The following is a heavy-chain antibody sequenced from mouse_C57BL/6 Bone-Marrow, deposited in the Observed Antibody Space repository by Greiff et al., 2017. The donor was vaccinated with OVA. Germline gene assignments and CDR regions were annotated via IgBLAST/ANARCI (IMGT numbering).Heavy chain of an antibody. CDR3: ARVDGYYVDYFDY. V-gene: IGHV1-82*01. CDR2: IYPGDGDT. Sequence: VQGVESGPELVKPGASVKISCKASGYAFSSSWMNWVKQRPGKGLEWIGRIYPGDGDTNYNGKFKGKATLTADKSSSTAYMQLSSLTSEDSAVYFCARVDGYYVDYFDYWGQGTTLTVSS. D-gene: IGHD2-3*01. CDR1: GYAFSSSW. J-gene: IGHJ2*01.